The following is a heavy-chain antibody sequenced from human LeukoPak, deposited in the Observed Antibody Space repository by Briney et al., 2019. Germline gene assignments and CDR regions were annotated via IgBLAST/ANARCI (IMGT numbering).Heavy chain of an antibody. CDR1: GFTFSAYW. Sequence: PGGSLRLSCAASGFTFSAYWMSWVRQAPGKGLEWVANIKQDGGEKYYVDSVKGRFTISRDNAKNSLYLQMNSLRAEDTAVYYCARDRRYLAAAPDAFDIWGQGTMVTVSS. D-gene: IGHD6-13*01. V-gene: IGHV3-7*01. J-gene: IGHJ3*02. CDR2: IKQDGGEK. CDR3: ARDRRYLAAAPDAFDI.